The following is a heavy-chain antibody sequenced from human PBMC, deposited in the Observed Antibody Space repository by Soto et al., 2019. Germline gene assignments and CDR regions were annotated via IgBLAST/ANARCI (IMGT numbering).Heavy chain of an antibody. Sequence: ASVEVSSKSSGYTFTRYTMNWVRQAPGQRLEWMGWINPDNGNTKSSQKFQDRVIITRDTSASTAYMDLSSLRSEDTAVYYCARGIATGQLDPWGQGTLVTVSS. D-gene: IGHD2-15*01. J-gene: IGHJ5*02. CDR3: ARGIATGQLDP. CDR1: GYTFTRYT. CDR2: INPDNGNT. V-gene: IGHV1-3*01.